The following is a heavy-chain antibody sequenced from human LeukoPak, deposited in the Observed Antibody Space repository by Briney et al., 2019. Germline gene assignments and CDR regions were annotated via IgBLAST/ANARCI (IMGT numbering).Heavy chain of an antibody. Sequence: GASVKVSCKASGYTFATYYIHWVRQAPGQGLEWMGIINPKTGITNYAQKFQGRVTMTEDTSTGTAYMELSSLRSEDTAVYYCATLGEEYQLNRPNSSSPGLAYSDYWGQGTLVTVSS. CDR3: ATLGEEYQLNRPNSSSPGLAYSDY. D-gene: IGHD2-2*01. V-gene: IGHV1-46*01. CDR2: INPKTGIT. J-gene: IGHJ4*02. CDR1: GYTFATYY.